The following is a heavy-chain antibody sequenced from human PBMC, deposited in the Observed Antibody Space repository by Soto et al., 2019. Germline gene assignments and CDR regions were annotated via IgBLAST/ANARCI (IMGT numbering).Heavy chain of an antibody. CDR3: ARSDCSSTSCSLGNYYYMDV. Sequence: GESLKISCKGSGYSFTSYWIGWVCQMPGKGLEWMGIIYPGDSDTRYSPSFQGQVTISADKSISTAYLQWSSLKASDTAMYYCARSDCSSTSCSLGNYYYMDVWGKGTTVTVSS. V-gene: IGHV5-51*01. CDR1: GYSFTSYW. J-gene: IGHJ6*03. CDR2: IYPGDSDT. D-gene: IGHD2-2*01.